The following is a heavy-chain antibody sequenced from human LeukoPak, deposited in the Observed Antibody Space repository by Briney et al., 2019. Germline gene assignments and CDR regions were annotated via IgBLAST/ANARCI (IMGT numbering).Heavy chain of an antibody. D-gene: IGHD2-21*01. CDR2: ISYDGSNK. CDR1: GFTFSSYA. Sequence: GGSLRLSCAASGFTFSSYAMSWVRQAPGKGLEWVAVISYDGSNKYYADSVKGRFTISRDNSKNTLYLQMNSLRAEDTAVYYCARDPKRGGGDPTVSDYWGQGTLVTVSS. CDR3: ARDPKRGGGDPTVSDY. J-gene: IGHJ4*02. V-gene: IGHV3-30*04.